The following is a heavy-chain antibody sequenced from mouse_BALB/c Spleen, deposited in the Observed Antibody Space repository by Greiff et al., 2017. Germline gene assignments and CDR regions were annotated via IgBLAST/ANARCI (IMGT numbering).Heavy chain of an antibody. CDR1: GFSLTSYG. J-gene: IGHJ3*01. CDR3: ARDRGPYPWFAY. Sequence: QVQLKESGPGLVAPSQSLSITCTVSGFSLTSYGVHWVRQPPGKGLEWLGVIWAGGSTNYNSALMSRLSISKDNSKSQVFLKMNSLQTDDTAMYYWARDRGPYPWFAYWGQGTLVTVSA. V-gene: IGHV2-9*02. CDR2: IWAGGST. D-gene: IGHD2-10*01.